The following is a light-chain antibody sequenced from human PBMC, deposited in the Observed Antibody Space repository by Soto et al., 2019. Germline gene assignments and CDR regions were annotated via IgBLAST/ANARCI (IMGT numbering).Light chain of an antibody. CDR3: CSLTTSHTYV. V-gene: IGLV2-14*01. Sequence: QSALTQPPSASGSPGQSVTISCTGTSSDVGAYKYVSWYQQHPGKAPKLMIYAVSERPSGVSNRYSGSKSGNSASLTISGLQADDEADYYCCSLTTSHTYVFGSGTKLTVL. CDR2: AVS. J-gene: IGLJ1*01. CDR1: SSDVGAYKY.